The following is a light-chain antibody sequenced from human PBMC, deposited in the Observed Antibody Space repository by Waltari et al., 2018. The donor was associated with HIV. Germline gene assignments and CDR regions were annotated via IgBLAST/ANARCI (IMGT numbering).Light chain of an antibody. J-gene: IGLJ2*01. Sequence: SSALTQDPAVSVALGQTVRITCQGDSLRSYYASWYQQKPGQAPVLVIYGKNTRPSGIPDRFSASSSGTTASLTISGAQAEDEADYYCNSRDTSGNHQVFGGGTTLTVL. CDR2: GKN. CDR3: NSRDTSGNHQV. V-gene: IGLV3-19*01. CDR1: SLRSYY.